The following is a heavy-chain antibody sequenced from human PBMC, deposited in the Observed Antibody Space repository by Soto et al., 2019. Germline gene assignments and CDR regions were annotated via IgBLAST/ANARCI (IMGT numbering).Heavy chain of an antibody. J-gene: IGHJ6*02. CDR3: ASPRLVPAARDYYYYYGMDV. D-gene: IGHD2-2*01. CDR2: IYPGGSDT. Sequence: PGESLKISCKGSGYSFTSYWIGWVRQMPGKGLEWMGIIYPGGSDTRYSPYFQGQVTISADKSISTAYLQWSSLKASDTAMYYCASPRLVPAARDYYYYYGMDVWGQGTTVTVSS. CDR1: GYSFTSYW. V-gene: IGHV5-51*01.